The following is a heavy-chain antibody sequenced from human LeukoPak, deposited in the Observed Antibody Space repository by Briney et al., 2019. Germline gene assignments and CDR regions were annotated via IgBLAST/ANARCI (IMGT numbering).Heavy chain of an antibody. CDR3: ASWGATHHYFDY. CDR2: IYYSGST. Sequence: SETLSLTCTVSGGSISSSSYYWGWIRQPPGKGLEWIGSIYYSGSTYYNPSLKSRVTISVDTSKNQFSLKLSSVTAADTAVYYCASWGATHHYFDYWGQGTRVTVSS. D-gene: IGHD1-26*01. V-gene: IGHV4-39*01. J-gene: IGHJ4*02. CDR1: GGSISSSSYY.